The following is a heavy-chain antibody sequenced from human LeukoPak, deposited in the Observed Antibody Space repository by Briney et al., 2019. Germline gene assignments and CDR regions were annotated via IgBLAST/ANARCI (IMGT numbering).Heavy chain of an antibody. V-gene: IGHV4-4*07. J-gene: IGHJ6*03. CDR1: GGSISSYY. D-gene: IGHD6-19*01. Sequence: SETLSLTCTVSGGSISSYYWSWIRQPAGKGLEWIGRIYTSGSTNYNPSLKSRVTISVDTSKDQFSLKLSSVTAADTAVYYCARGGSGWNYYYYYMDVWGKGTTVTISS. CDR3: ARGGSGWNYYYYYMDV. CDR2: IYTSGST.